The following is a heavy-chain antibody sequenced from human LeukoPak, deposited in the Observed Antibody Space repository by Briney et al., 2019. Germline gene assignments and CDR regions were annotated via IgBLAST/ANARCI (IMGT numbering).Heavy chain of an antibody. CDR3: ARGQPQRYSSGWYVNWFDP. Sequence: GSLRLSCATSGFTFSNYAVSWVRQAPGKGLEWIGYIYYSGTTKYNPSLKSRVTISVDTSKNQFSLKVNSVAAADTAVYYCARGQPQRYSSGWYVNWFDPWGQGTLVTVSS. D-gene: IGHD6-19*01. CDR2: IYYSGTT. V-gene: IGHV4-59*01. J-gene: IGHJ5*02. CDR1: GFTFSNYA.